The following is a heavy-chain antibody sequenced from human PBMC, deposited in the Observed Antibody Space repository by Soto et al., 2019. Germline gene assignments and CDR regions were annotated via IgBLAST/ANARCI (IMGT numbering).Heavy chain of an antibody. V-gene: IGHV1-3*01. CDR1: GYTFTSYA. CDR3: ARGITLPTPLDY. CDR2: INAGNGNT. Sequence: SSVKVSCKASGYTFTSYAMHWVRQAPGQRLEWMGWINAGNGNTKYSQKFQGRVTITRDTSASTAYMELSSLRSEDTAVYYCARGITLPTPLDYWGQGTLVTVSS. D-gene: IGHD1-20*01. J-gene: IGHJ4*02.